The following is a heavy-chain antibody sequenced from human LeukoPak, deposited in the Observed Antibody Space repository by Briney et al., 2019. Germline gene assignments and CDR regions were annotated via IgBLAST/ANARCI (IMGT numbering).Heavy chain of an antibody. CDR2: IRSKANNYAT. CDR1: GFNFNDSA. J-gene: IGHJ5*02. CDR3: TRHTTGIPEFDP. D-gene: IGHD2-8*02. Sequence: GGSLRLSCVASGFNFNDSAIHWVRQASGKGLEWVGRIRSKANNYATTYAASVKGRFTFSRDDSKDTAYLQMNSLKIEDKAVYYCTRHTTGIPEFDPWGQGTRVTVCS. V-gene: IGHV3-73*01.